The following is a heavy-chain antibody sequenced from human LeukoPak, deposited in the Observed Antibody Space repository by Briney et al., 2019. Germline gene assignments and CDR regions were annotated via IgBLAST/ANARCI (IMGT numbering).Heavy chain of an antibody. J-gene: IGHJ2*01. CDR2: IGGSGGST. CDR1: GFTFSNYA. V-gene: IGHV3-23*01. Sequence: GGSLRLSCAASGFTFSNYAMRWVRQAPGKGLEWVSAIGGSGGSTYYADSVKGRFTISRDNSKNTLYLQMNSLRAEDTAVYYCAKDTASSWWYFDLWGRGTLVTVSS. D-gene: IGHD5-18*01. CDR3: AKDTASSWWYFDL.